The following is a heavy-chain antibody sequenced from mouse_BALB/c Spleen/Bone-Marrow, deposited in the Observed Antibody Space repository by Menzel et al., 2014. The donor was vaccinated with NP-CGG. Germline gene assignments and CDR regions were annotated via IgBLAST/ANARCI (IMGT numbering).Heavy chain of an antibody. Sequence: QVQLKQSGPGLVEPSQSLSITCTVSGFSLTSYGVHWVRQPPGKGLEWLGVIWAGGSTNYNSALMSRLSISKDNSKSQVVLKMNSLQTDDTAMYYCASRITTAWFAYWSQGTLVTVSA. CDR2: IWAGGST. CDR1: GFSLTSYG. J-gene: IGHJ3*01. CDR3: ASRITTAWFAY. D-gene: IGHD2-4*01. V-gene: IGHV2-9*02.